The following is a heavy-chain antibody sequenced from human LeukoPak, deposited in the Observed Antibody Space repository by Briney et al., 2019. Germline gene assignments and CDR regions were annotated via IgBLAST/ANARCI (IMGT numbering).Heavy chain of an antibody. CDR2: IYYSGST. V-gene: IGHV4-59*11. Sequence: SETLSLTCTVSGGSISSHYWSWIRQPPGKGLEWIGYIYYSGSTNYNPSLKSRVTISVDTSKNQFSLKLSSVTAADTAVYYCARGGGGSCYGELCFDYWGQGTLVTVSS. CDR1: GGSISSHY. CDR3: ARGGGGSCYGELCFDY. J-gene: IGHJ4*02. D-gene: IGHD2-15*01.